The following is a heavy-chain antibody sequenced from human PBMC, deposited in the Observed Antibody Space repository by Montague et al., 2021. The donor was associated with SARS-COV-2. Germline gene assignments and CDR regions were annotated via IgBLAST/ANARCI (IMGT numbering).Heavy chain of an antibody. CDR3: ARHLVYCSSTSCYEGRFDP. CDR1: GGSISSSSYY. CDR2: IYYSGST. Sequence: SETLSLTCTVSGGSISSSSYYWGWIRQPPGEGLEWIGSIYYSGSTYYNPSLKSRVTISVDTSKNQFSLKLSSVTAADTAVYYCARHLVYCSSTSCYEGRFDPWGRGTLVTVSS. J-gene: IGHJ5*02. D-gene: IGHD2-2*01. V-gene: IGHV4-39*01.